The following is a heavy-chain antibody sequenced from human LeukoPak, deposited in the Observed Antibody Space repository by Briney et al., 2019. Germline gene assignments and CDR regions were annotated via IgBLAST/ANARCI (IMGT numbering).Heavy chain of an antibody. V-gene: IGHV4-4*07. CDR1: GDSINDYY. CDR3: ARGYGSATKEAFDI. D-gene: IGHD3-10*01. J-gene: IGHJ3*02. CDR2: IYTSGSTNY. Sequence: SETLSLTCTVSGDSINDYYWSWIRQPAGKGLEWIGRIYTSGSTNYNYNPSLKSRVTMSVDTSKKQFSLKVSSVAAADTAVYYCARGYGSATKEAFDIWGQGTMVTVSS.